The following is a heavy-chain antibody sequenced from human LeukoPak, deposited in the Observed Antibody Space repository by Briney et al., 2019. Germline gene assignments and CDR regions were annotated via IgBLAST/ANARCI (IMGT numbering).Heavy chain of an antibody. CDR3: ARDLRWSHCWYFDL. J-gene: IGHJ2*01. Sequence: GRSLRLSCAASGLTFSSYGMHWVRQAPGKGLEWGAVIWYDGSNKYYADSVKGRFTISRDNSKNTLYLQMTSLRAEDTAVYYCARDLRWSHCWYFDLWGRGTLVTVSS. D-gene: IGHD2-15*01. CDR1: GLTFSSYG. V-gene: IGHV3-33*01. CDR2: IWYDGSNK.